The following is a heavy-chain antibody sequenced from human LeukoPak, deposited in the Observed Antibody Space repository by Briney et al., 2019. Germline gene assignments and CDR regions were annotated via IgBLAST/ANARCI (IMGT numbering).Heavy chain of an antibody. D-gene: IGHD3-16*02. CDR3: ARDTSYWFDP. J-gene: IGHJ5*02. V-gene: IGHV4-38-2*02. CDR1: GYSISSGFY. CDR2: MYHSGNT. Sequence: SETLSLTCTVSGYSISSGFYWGWIRQPPGKGLEWIGSMYHSGNTHYNPPLKSRVTISLDTSKNQFSLNLSSVTAADTAMYYCARDTSYWFDPWGQGTLVTVSS.